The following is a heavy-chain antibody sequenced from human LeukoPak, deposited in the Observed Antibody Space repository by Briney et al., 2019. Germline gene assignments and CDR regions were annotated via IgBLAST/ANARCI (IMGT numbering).Heavy chain of an antibody. D-gene: IGHD2-2*01. CDR2: IYTSGST. CDR3: ARVGYCSSSSCYDWPFDY. CDR1: GGSISSYY. V-gene: IGHV4-4*07. J-gene: IGHJ4*02. Sequence: PSETLSLTCTVSGGSISSYYWSWIRQPAGKGLEWIGRIYTSGSTNYNPSLKSGVSMSVDTSKNQFSLKLSSLTAAHTAVYYCARVGYCSSSSCYDWPFDYWAQGTLVTVSS.